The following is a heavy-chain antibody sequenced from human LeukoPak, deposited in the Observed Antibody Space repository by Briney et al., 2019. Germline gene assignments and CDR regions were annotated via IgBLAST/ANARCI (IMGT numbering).Heavy chain of an antibody. Sequence: ASVKVSCKASGYTFTSYGISWVRQAPGQGLEWMGWISAYNGNTNYAQKLQGRVTMTADTSTSTAYMELRSLRSDDTAVYYCARVVVITIPNWFDPWGQGTLVTVSS. V-gene: IGHV1-18*01. D-gene: IGHD3-22*01. CDR3: ARVVVITIPNWFDP. CDR2: ISAYNGNT. CDR1: GYTFTSYG. J-gene: IGHJ5*02.